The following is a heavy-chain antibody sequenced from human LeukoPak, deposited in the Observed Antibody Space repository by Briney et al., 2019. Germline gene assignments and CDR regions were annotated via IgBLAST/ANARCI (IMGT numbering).Heavy chain of an antibody. V-gene: IGHV3-53*01. CDR1: GFTVSSNY. CDR3: ARDLGGYSFLFDP. CDR2: IYSGGST. J-gene: IGHJ5*02. Sequence: GGSLRLSCAASGFTVSSNYMSWVRQAPGKGLEWVSVIYSGGSTYYADSVKGRFTISRDNSKNTLYLQMNSLRAEDTAVYYCARDLGGYSFLFDPWGQGTLVTVSS. D-gene: IGHD5-18*01.